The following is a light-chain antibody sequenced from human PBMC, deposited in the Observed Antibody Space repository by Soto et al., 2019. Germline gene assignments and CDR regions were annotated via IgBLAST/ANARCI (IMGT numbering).Light chain of an antibody. CDR1: QDISNF. Sequence: DIQMTQSPSDMSASVGDRVTITCRASQDISNFLVWFQQRPGKVPKRLMYSASNLQSGVPSRFSGSGSGTEFTLTISSLQPEDFATYFCLQHNNYPPTFGQGTKV. V-gene: IGKV1-17*03. J-gene: IGKJ1*01. CDR3: LQHNNYPPT. CDR2: SAS.